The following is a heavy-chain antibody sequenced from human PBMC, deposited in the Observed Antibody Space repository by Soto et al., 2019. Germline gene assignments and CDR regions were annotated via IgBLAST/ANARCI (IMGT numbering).Heavy chain of an antibody. CDR3: ARQSVAVSGVLDY. V-gene: IGHV5-51*01. CDR1: GYRFTSYW. D-gene: IGHD6-19*01. CDR2: IYPADSDT. Sequence: GESLKISCKGSGYRFTSYWIAWVRQMPGKGLEWMGIIYPADSDTRYSPSFRGQVTISADKSINTAYLQWSSLKASDTAMYYCARQSVAVSGVLDYWGRGTLVTGSS. J-gene: IGHJ4*02.